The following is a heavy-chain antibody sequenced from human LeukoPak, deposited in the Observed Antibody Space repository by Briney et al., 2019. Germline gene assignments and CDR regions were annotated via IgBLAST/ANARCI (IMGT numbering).Heavy chain of an antibody. Sequence: PGGSLRLSCAASGFTFSNYGMHWVRQAPGKGLEWVAAIQFDGSKTYYADSVKGRFTISRDDSKNTVYLQMNSLRGEDTAAYYSARDNCGSPSCFDYWGHGTLVTVSS. D-gene: IGHD2-2*01. CDR3: ARDNCGSPSCFDY. CDR1: GFTFSNYG. CDR2: IQFDGSKT. V-gene: IGHV3-33*05. J-gene: IGHJ4*01.